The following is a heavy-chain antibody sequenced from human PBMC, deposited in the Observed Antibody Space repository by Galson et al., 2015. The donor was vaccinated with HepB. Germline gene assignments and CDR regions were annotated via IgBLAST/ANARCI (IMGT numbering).Heavy chain of an antibody. CDR2: ISGSTTYT. V-gene: IGHV3-23*01. J-gene: IGHJ4*02. Sequence: SLRLSCAASGFTFSSYVMRWVRQAPGKGLEWVSSISGSTTYTYYADSVKGRFTISRDNSKNTLFLQMNSLRADDTAVYYCAILTDKSQPFDYWGQGTLVTVSS. CDR3: AILTDKSQPFDY. CDR1: GFTFSSYV. D-gene: IGHD2-15*01.